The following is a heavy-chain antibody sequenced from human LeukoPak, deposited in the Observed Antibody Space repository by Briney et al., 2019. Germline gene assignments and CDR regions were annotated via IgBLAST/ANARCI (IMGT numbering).Heavy chain of an antibody. V-gene: IGHV3-74*01. D-gene: IGHD2-2*01. Sequence: GGSLRLSCAASGFTFKAYWMHWVRQVPGKGLVWVSRINSDGSSTTYADSVRGRFTFSRDNAKNTLYLQMNSLKTEDTAVYYCTTVVVVPAAPRDPGDYWGQGTLVTVSS. CDR1: GFTFKAYW. CDR3: TTVVVVPAAPRDPGDY. J-gene: IGHJ4*02. CDR2: INSDGSST.